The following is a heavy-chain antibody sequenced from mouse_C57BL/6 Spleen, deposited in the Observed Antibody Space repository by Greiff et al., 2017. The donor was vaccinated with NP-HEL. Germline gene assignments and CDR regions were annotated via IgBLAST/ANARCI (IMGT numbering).Heavy chain of an antibody. V-gene: IGHV1-52*01. CDR2: IDPSDSET. J-gene: IGHJ2*01. CDR1: GYTFTSYW. Sequence: QVQLQQSGAELVRPGSSVKLSCKASGYTFTSYWMHWVKQRPIQGLEWIGNIDPSDSETHYNQKFKDKATLTVDKSSSTAYMQLSSLTSEDSAVYYCARWSTTVVDYWGQGTTLTVSS. CDR3: ARWSTTVVDY. D-gene: IGHD1-1*01.